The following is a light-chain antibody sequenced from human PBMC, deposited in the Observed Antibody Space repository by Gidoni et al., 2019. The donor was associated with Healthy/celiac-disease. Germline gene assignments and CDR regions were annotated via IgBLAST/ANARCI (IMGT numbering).Light chain of an antibody. CDR2: LGS. V-gene: IGKV2-28*01. Sequence: DMVLTQSLLSLPVTPGEPSSISCRSSQFLLHSNGYNYLDWYLQMPGQSPQLLIYLGSNRASGVPDRFSDIGSGTDFTLKISRVEAEDVGVYYCMQALQTPITFGQGTRLEIK. CDR3: MQALQTPIT. CDR1: QFLLHSNGYNY. J-gene: IGKJ5*01.